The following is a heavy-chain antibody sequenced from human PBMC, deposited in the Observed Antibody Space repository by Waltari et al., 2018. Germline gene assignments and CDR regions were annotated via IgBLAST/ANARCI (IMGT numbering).Heavy chain of an antibody. CDR1: GFTFSSYS. J-gene: IGHJ4*02. V-gene: IGHV3-48*01. D-gene: IGHD1-1*01. CDR3: AREDLYRDVDY. CDR2: ISSSSSTI. Sequence: EVQLVESGGGLVQPGGSLRLSCAASGFTFSSYSMNWVRQAPGKGLEWVSYISSSSSTIYYADAVKGRFTISRDNAKNSLYLQMNSLRAEDTAVYYCAREDLYRDVDYWGQGTLVTVSS.